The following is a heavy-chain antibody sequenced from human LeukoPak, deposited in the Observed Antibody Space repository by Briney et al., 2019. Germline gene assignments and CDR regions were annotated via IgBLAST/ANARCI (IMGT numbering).Heavy chain of an antibody. J-gene: IGHJ3*02. CDR1: GFTFSSYW. Sequence: TGGSLRLSCAASGFTFSSYWMSWVRQAPGKGLEWVAFIRYDGSNKYYADSVKGRFTISRDNSKNTLYLQMNSLRAEDTAVYYCAKAPVGRGDAFDIWGQGTMVTVSS. CDR2: IRYDGSNK. D-gene: IGHD3-10*01. CDR3: AKAPVGRGDAFDI. V-gene: IGHV3-30*02.